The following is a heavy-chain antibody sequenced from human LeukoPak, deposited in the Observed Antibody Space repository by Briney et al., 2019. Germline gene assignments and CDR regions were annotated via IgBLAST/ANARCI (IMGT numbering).Heavy chain of an antibody. V-gene: IGHV3-21*01. CDR2: ISSSSSYI. Sequence: GGSLRLSCAASGFTFSSYAMSWVRQAPGKGLEWVSSISSSSSYIYYADSVKGRFTISRDNAKNSLYLQMNSLRAEDTAVYYCARVLDYYDSSAFVYWGQGTLVTVSS. J-gene: IGHJ4*02. D-gene: IGHD3-22*01. CDR3: ARVLDYYDSSAFVY. CDR1: GFTFSSYA.